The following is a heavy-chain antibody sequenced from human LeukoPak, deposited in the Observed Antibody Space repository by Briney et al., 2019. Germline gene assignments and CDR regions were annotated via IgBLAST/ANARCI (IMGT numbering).Heavy chain of an antibody. D-gene: IGHD2-21*02. CDR2: ISVDNGDT. Sequence: ASVKVSCKASGYTFANCAITWVRQAPGQGLEYMGWISVDNGDTNDAQMLQGRVTMTTDTSTNTAYMELRGLRSDDTAVYYCARANCAGDCYLKHWGQGTLVTVSS. V-gene: IGHV1-18*01. CDR3: ARANCAGDCYLKH. J-gene: IGHJ4*02. CDR1: GYTFANCA.